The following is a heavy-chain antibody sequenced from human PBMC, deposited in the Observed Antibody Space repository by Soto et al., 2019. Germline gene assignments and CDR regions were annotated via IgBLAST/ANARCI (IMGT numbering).Heavy chain of an antibody. J-gene: IGHJ4*02. CDR3: ARAPGAYYYGSGSYYPEYYFDY. D-gene: IGHD3-10*01. V-gene: IGHV4-31*03. Sequence: SETLSLTCTVSGGSISSGGYYWSWIRQHPGKGLEWIGYIYYSGSTYYNPSLKSRVTISVDTSKNQFSLKLSSVTAADTAVYYCARAPGAYYYGSGSYYPEYYFDYWGQGTLVTVSS. CDR1: GGSISSGGYY. CDR2: IYYSGST.